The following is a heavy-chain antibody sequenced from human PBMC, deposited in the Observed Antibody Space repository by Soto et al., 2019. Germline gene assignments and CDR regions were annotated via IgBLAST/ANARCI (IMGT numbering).Heavy chain of an antibody. J-gene: IGHJ6*02. D-gene: IGHD2-2*01. CDR2: FDPENDQR. CDR1: GYSLNELS. V-gene: IGHV1-24*01. CDR3: TTGPLTSSRFYGMDV. Sequence: QVHLVQSGAEVKKPGASVKVSCKVSGYSLNELSIHWVRQAPGKGLEWMGGFDPENDQRVYAQKLQGRFTVTEDTSGGTAYMDLNSLRSEDTAVYYCTTGPLTSSRFYGMDVWGQGTTITVAS.